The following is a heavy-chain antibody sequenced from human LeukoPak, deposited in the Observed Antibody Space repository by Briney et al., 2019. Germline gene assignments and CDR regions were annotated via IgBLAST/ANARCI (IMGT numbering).Heavy chain of an antibody. J-gene: IGHJ4*02. Sequence: GGSLRLSCAASGFTFDDYAMHWVRQAPGKGLEWVSGISWNSGSIGYADSVKGRFTISRDNAKNSLYLQMNSLRAEDTALYYCAKGPPQPRDSSGYFADYWGQGTLVTVSS. CDR3: AKGPPQPRDSSGYFADY. D-gene: IGHD3-22*01. V-gene: IGHV3-9*01. CDR2: ISWNSGSI. CDR1: GFTFDDYA.